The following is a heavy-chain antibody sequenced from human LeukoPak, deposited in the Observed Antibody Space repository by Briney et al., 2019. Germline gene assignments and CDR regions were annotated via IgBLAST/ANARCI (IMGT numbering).Heavy chain of an antibody. Sequence: SETLSLTCTVSGGTMSSGCHYWSWIRQPAGKGLEWIGRIYTSGSTNYNPSLKSRVTISVDTSNNHFSLNLSSMTAADTAVYYCAGGAYGSVSRNWFDPWGQGILVTVSS. CDR2: IYTSGST. CDR3: AGGAYGSVSRNWFDP. D-gene: IGHD3-10*01. V-gene: IGHV4-61*02. CDR1: GGTMSSGCHY. J-gene: IGHJ5*02.